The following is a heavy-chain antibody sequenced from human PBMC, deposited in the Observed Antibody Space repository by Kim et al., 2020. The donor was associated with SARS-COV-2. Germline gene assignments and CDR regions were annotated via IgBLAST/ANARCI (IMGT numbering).Heavy chain of an antibody. V-gene: IGHV4-39*01. CDR2: IYYSGST. CDR3: ARVHVVVTAINNYFDY. D-gene: IGHD2-21*02. Sequence: SETLSLTCTVSGDSISSSSYYWGWIRQPPGKGLEWIGSIYYSGSTYYNPSLKSRVTISVDTSKNQFSLKVSSVTAADTAVYYCARVHVVVTAINNYFDYCGQGTLVAVSS. CDR1: GDSISSSSYY. J-gene: IGHJ4*02.